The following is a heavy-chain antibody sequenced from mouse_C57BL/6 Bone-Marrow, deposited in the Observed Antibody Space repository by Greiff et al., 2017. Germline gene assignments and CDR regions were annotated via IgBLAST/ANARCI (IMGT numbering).Heavy chain of an antibody. V-gene: IGHV1-81*01. CDR1: GYTFTSYG. Sequence: LQESGAELARPGASVKLSCKASGYTFTSYGISWVKQRTGQGLEWIGEIYPRSGNTYYNEKFKGKATLTADKSSSTAYMELRSLTSEDSAVYFGARCLYYSNYWYFDVWGTGTTGTVAS. CDR2: IYPRSGNT. J-gene: IGHJ1*03. CDR3: ARCLYYSNYWYFDV. D-gene: IGHD2-5*01.